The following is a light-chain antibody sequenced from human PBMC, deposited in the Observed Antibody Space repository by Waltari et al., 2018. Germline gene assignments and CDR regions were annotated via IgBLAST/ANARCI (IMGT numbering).Light chain of an antibody. CDR3: QQRTNWPPWT. CDR2: DSF. Sequence: EIVLTQPPATSFLSPGERATLSCRASQSLSGFLAWYQQKPGQAPRLLIYDSFNRATGIPARFSGSGSETDFTLTISSLEPEDSAVYYCQQRTNWPPWTFGQGTKVEVK. V-gene: IGKV3-11*01. J-gene: IGKJ1*01. CDR1: QSLSGF.